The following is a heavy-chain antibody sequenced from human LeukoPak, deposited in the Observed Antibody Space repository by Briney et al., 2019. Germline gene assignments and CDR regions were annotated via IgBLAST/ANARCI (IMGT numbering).Heavy chain of an antibody. CDR3: ARLHPPTLRLLEWLPQNYYYYGMDV. Sequence: SETLSLTCTVSGGSISSSYYYWGWIRQPPGKGLEWIGSIYYSGSTYYNPSLKSRVTISVDTSKNQFSLKLSSVTAADTAVYYCARLHPPTLRLLEWLPQNYYYYGMDVWGQGTTVTVSS. CDR2: IYYSGST. V-gene: IGHV4-39*01. CDR1: GGSISSSYYY. J-gene: IGHJ6*02. D-gene: IGHD3-3*01.